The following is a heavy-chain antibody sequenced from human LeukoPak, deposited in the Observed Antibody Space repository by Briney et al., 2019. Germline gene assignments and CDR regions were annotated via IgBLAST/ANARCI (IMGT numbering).Heavy chain of an antibody. CDR2: INHSGST. J-gene: IGHJ4*02. V-gene: IGHV4-34*01. CDR1: GGSFSGYY. Sequence: SETLSLTCAVYGGSFSGYYWSWIRQPPGKGLEWIGEINHSGSTNYNPSLKSRVTISVDTSKNQFSLKLSSVTAADTAVYYCARGKPGRRAGFDYWGQGTLVTVSS. CDR3: ARGKPGRRAGFDY.